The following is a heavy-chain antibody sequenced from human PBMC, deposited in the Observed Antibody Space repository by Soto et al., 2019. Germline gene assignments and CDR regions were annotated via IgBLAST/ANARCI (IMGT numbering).Heavy chain of an antibody. CDR1: GFTFTNSA. Sequence: SVKVSCKASGFTFTNSAMQWVRQARGQRLEWIGWIVVGSGNTYYAQKFQERVTITRDMATNAVHMELSSLTSEDTAVYYCAARSKSNEYFQHWGQGTLVTVSS. CDR3: AARSKSNEYFQH. J-gene: IGHJ1*01. V-gene: IGHV1-58*02. CDR2: IVVGSGNT.